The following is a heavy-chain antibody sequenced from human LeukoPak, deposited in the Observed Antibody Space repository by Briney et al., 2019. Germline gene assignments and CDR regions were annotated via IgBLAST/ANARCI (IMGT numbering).Heavy chain of an antibody. CDR2: IYYSGST. J-gene: IGHJ4*02. V-gene: IGHV4-39*07. Sequence: SETLSLTCTVSGGSISSSSYYWGWIRQPPGKGLEWIGSIYYSGSTNYNPSLKSRVTISVDTSKNQFSLKLTSVTAADTAVYYCAKARIRYYFDSWGQGTLVTVSS. CDR1: GGSISSSSYY. CDR3: AKARIRYYFDS.